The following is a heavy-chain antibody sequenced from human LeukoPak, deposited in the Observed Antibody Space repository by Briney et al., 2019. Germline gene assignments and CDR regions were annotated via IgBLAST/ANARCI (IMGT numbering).Heavy chain of an antibody. J-gene: IGHJ5*02. V-gene: IGHV3-33*01. Sequence: GGSLRLSCAASGFTFSSYGMHWVRQAPGKGLEWVAVIWYDGSNKYYADSVKGRFTISRDNSKNTLFLQMNSLRADDTAVYYCARDTLIAAPKTGTVTRIGWFDTWGQGTLVTVSS. CDR3: ARDTLIAAPKTGTVTRIGWFDT. D-gene: IGHD6-13*01. CDR1: GFTFSSYG. CDR2: IWYDGSNK.